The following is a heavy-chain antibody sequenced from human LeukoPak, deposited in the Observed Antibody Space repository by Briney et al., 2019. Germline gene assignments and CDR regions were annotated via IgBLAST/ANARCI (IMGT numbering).Heavy chain of an antibody. J-gene: IGHJ4*02. CDR1: GFTFSSYE. CDR2: ISTTSDYK. D-gene: IGHD2-2*01. V-gene: IGHV3-21*01. Sequence: GGSLRLSCAASGFTFSSYEMNWVRQAPGKGLEWVSAISTTSDYKHYADSVKGRFTISRDNAKNSLYLQMNSLRAEDTAVYYCARARDCSSTSCYGVGDFWGQGTLVTVSS. CDR3: ARARDCSSTSCYGVGDF.